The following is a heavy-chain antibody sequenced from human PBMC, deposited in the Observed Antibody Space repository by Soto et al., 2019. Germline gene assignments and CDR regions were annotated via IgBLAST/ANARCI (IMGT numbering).Heavy chain of an antibody. CDR1: GFTFNTYG. V-gene: IGHV3-33*08. J-gene: IGHJ6*02. CDR2: IWYDGSNK. CDR3: ARADCTGAYCYSWPFNYGVDV. D-gene: IGHD2-15*01. Sequence: QVQLVESGGGVVQPGGSLRLSCTTSGFTFNTYGMHWVRQAPGKGLEWVAIIWYDGSNKYYAYSVKGRFTISRDNSKNTLYLQMNSLRAEDTALYYCARADCTGAYCYSWPFNYGVDVWGQGTTVTVSS.